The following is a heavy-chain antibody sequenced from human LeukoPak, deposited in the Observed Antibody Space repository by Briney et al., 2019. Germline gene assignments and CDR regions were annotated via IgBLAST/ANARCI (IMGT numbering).Heavy chain of an antibody. J-gene: IGHJ4*02. CDR3: ARGDYYDSSGYHRIDY. D-gene: IGHD3-22*01. V-gene: IGHV4-34*01. CDR2: INHSGST. CDR1: GGSFSSYY. Sequence: SETLSLTCAVYGGSFSSYYWSWIRQPPGKGLEWIGEINHSGSTNYNPSLKSRVTISVDTSKNQFSLKLSSVTAADTAAYYCARGDYYDSSGYHRIDYWGQGTLVTVSS.